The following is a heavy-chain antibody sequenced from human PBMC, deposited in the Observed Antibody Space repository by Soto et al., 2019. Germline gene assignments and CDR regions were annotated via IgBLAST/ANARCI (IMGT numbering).Heavy chain of an antibody. CDR3: ARDQRYYGSGSYYSDN. CDR1: GYTFTRHG. D-gene: IGHD3-10*01. Sequence: QVQLVQSGETVKEPWASMKVSCATSGYTFTRHGISWVRQAPGHGLEGVGWISAYTGKADYAQKFQGRVTMTTETSTSTAFLELWSLRSDDTAVYYCARDQRYYGSGSYYSDNWGQGTLVTVSS. CDR2: ISAYTGKA. J-gene: IGHJ4*02. V-gene: IGHV1-18*04.